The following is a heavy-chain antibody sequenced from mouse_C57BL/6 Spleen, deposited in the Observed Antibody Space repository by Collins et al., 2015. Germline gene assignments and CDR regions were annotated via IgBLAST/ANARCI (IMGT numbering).Heavy chain of an antibody. V-gene: IGHV1-15*01. Sequence: QVQLQQSGAELVRPGASVTLSCKASGYTFTDYEMHWVKQTPVHGLEWIGAIDPETGGTAYNQKFKGKATLTADKSSSTAYMELRGLTSEDSAVYYCTRSNYYGSRSFDYWGQGTTLTVSS. CDR3: TRSNYYGSRSFDY. CDR1: GYTFTDYE. D-gene: IGHD1-1*01. CDR2: IDPETGGT. J-gene: IGHJ2*01.